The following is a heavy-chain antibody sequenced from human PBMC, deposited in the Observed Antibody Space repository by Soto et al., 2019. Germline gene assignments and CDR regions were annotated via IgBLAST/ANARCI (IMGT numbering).Heavy chain of an antibody. CDR2: IRSNAKSYAT. D-gene: IGHD2-2*03. V-gene: IGHV3-73*01. J-gene: IGHJ6*03. CDR1: GFNLSGSA. Sequence: EEQLVESGGGLVQPGGSLKLSCAASGFNLSGSAVHWVRQASGKGLEWVGRIRSNAKSYATAYGASVRGRFTISRDDSKNTAYLQMNSVKTEDTAVYYCSLGIVLIPATIDDYMDVWGKGTTVTVSS. CDR3: SLGIVLIPATIDDYMDV.